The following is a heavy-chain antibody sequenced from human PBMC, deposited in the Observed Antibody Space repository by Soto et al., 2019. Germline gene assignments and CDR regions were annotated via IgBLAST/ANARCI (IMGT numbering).Heavy chain of an antibody. D-gene: IGHD6-13*01. CDR3: ARGRSRPYYYGMDV. CDR1: GGSISGYY. V-gene: IGHV4-34*01. CDR2: INHSGST. Sequence: SETLSLTCTVSGGSISGYYWSWIRQPPGKGLEWIGEINHSGSTNYNPSLKSRVTISVDTSKNQFSLKLSSVTAADTAVYYCARGRSRPYYYGMDVWGQGTTVTVSS. J-gene: IGHJ6*02.